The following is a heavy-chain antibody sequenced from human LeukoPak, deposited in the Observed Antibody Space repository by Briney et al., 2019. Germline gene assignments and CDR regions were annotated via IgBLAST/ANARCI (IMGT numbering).Heavy chain of an antibody. Sequence: PSETLSLTCTVSGDSISSYYWSWIRQPPGKGLEWIGYIYYSGSTNYNPSLKSRVTISVDTSKNQFSLKLSSVTAADTAVYYCARDRASSWYQTAYGMDVWGQGTTVTVSS. D-gene: IGHD6-13*01. CDR3: ARDRASSWYQTAYGMDV. J-gene: IGHJ6*02. V-gene: IGHV4-59*01. CDR2: IYYSGST. CDR1: GDSISSYY.